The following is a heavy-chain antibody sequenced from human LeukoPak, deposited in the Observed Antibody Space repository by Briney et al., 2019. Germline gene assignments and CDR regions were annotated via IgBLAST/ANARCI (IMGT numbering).Heavy chain of an antibody. V-gene: IGHV3-30*02. CDR3: AAGSGTFDF. J-gene: IGHJ4*02. D-gene: IGHD6-13*01. CDR2: IRYDGNNQ. CDR1: GFTFSRYG. Sequence: GRSLRLSCAATGFTFSRYGMHWVRQAPGKGLEWVAFIRYDGNNQYYADSVKGRFTISRDNSKNNLYLQMNSLRVEDTAVYYCAAGSGTFDFWGQGTLVTVSS.